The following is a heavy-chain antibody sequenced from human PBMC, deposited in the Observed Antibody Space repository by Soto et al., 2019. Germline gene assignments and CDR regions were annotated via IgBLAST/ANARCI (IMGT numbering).Heavy chain of an antibody. CDR3: ARARGARYFDY. D-gene: IGHD2-15*01. V-gene: IGHV4-30-4*01. J-gene: IGHJ4*02. CDR2: FYYSGST. Sequence: QVQLQESGPGLVKPSQTLSLTCTVSGGSISSVGYYWSWIRQPPGKGLEWIGYFYYSGSTYYNPSIKIRVTISVDTSKNQFSLKLSSVTAADTAVYYCARARGARYFDYWGQGTLVTVSS. CDR1: GGSISSVGYY.